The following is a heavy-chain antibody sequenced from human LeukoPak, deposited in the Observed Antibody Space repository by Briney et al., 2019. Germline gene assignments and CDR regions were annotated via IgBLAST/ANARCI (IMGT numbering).Heavy chain of an antibody. CDR2: MNPNSGNT. Sequence: ASVKVSCKASGYTFTSYDINWVRQATGQGLEWMGWMNPNSGNTGYAQKFQGRVTITRNTSISTAYMELSSLRSEDTAVYYCARCPRWAKTNFDYWGQRTLVTVSS. J-gene: IGHJ4*02. CDR3: ARCPRWAKTNFDY. V-gene: IGHV1-8*03. CDR1: GYTFTSYD. D-gene: IGHD4-23*01.